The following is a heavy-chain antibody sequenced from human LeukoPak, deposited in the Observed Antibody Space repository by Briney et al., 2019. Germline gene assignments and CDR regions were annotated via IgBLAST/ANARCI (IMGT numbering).Heavy chain of an antibody. V-gene: IGHV3-30*18. CDR3: AKSHYSDAFFDY. D-gene: IGHD2-15*01. Sequence: PGGSLRLSCAASGFTFSSYGMHWVRQAPGKGLEWVAVISYDGSNKYYADSVKGRFTISRDNSKNTLYLQMNSLRAEDTAVYYCAKSHYSDAFFDYWGQGTLVTVSS. J-gene: IGHJ4*02. CDR1: GFTFSSYG. CDR2: ISYDGSNK.